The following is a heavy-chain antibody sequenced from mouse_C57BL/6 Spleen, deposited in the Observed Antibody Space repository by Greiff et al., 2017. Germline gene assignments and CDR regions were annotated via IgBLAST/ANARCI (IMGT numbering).Heavy chain of an antibody. CDR1: GYTFTSYW. Sequence: VQLQQSGAELVKPGASVKMSCKASGYTFTSYWITWVKQRPGQGLEWIGDIYPGSGSTTYNEKFKSKATLTVDTSSSTAYMQLSSLASEDSAVYYCARYRDGYCSYSMDYWGQGTSVTVSS. D-gene: IGHD2-3*01. V-gene: IGHV1-55*01. CDR3: ARYRDGYCSYSMDY. J-gene: IGHJ4*01. CDR2: IYPGSGST.